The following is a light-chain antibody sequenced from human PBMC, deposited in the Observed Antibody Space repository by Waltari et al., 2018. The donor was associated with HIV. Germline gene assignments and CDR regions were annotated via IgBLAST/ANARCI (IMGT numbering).Light chain of an antibody. CDR1: TLPKKF. V-gene: IGLV3-10*01. J-gene: IGLJ2*01. CDR3: YSTDSSGNHRI. CDR2: EDN. Sequence: SYELTQPPSVSVSPGQTARITCSGETLPKKFAFWYQQKSGRAPVLVIYEDNKRPSGIPERFSGSSSGTMATLTISGAQVEDEADFYCYSTDSSGNHRIFGGGTKLTVL.